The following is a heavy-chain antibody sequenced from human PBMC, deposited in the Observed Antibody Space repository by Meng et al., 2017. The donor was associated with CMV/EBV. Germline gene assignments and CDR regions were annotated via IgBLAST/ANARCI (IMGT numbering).Heavy chain of an antibody. Sequence: KASGYTFTSYYKHWVRLAPGQGLEWMGIINPSGGSTSYAQKFQGRVTMTRDTSTNTVYMELSSLRSEDTAVYYCARVLDYSNYWFDPWGQGTLVTVSS. CDR3: ARVLDYSNYWFDP. CDR1: GYTFTSYY. CDR2: INPSGGST. V-gene: IGHV1-46*01. J-gene: IGHJ5*02. D-gene: IGHD4-11*01.